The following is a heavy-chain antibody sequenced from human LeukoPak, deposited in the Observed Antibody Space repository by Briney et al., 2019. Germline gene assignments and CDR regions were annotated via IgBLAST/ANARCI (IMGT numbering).Heavy chain of an antibody. CDR3: AKHYMGSSYNHGLDC. J-gene: IGHJ4*02. D-gene: IGHD3-10*01. CDR2: INPSGGST. Sequence: ASVKVSCKASGYTFTSYYMHWVRQAPGQGLEWMGIINPSGGSTSYAQKFQGRVTMTRDMSTSTVYMELSSLRSEDTALYYCAKHYMGSSYNHGLDCWGQGTLVTVSS. CDR1: GYTFTSYY. V-gene: IGHV1-46*01.